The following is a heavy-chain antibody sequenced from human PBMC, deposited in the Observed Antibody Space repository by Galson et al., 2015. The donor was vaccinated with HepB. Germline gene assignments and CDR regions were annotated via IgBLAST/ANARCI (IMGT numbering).Heavy chain of an antibody. J-gene: IGHJ5*02. D-gene: IGHD3-22*01. CDR1: GCTFSSYA. V-gene: IGHV1-69*13. CDR2: IIPIFGTA. Sequence: SVKVSCKASGCTFSSYAISWVRQAPGQGLEWMGGIIPIFGTANYAQKFQGRVTITADESTSTAYMELSSLRSEDTAVYYCARGAPLYDSSGYYLGYNWFDPWGQGTLVTVSS. CDR3: ARGAPLYDSSGYYLGYNWFDP.